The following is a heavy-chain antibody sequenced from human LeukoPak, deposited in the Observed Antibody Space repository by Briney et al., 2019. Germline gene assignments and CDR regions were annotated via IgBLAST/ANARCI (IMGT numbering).Heavy chain of an antibody. Sequence: SETLSLTCTVSGGSISSYYWSWIRQPPGKGLEWIGYIYYSGSTNYNPSLKSRVTISVDTSKNQFSLELSSVTATDTAVYFCATNRVGTYDRPFDIWGQGTMVTVSS. J-gene: IGHJ3*02. CDR2: IYYSGST. D-gene: IGHD1-26*01. V-gene: IGHV4-59*08. CDR3: ATNRVGTYDRPFDI. CDR1: GGSISSYY.